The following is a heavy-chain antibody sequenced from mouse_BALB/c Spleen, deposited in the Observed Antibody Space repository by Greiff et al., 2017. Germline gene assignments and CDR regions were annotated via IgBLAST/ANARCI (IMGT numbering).Heavy chain of an antibody. Sequence: VQLVESGPGLVQPSQSLSITCTVSGFSLTSYGVHWVRQSPGKGLEWLGVIWSGGSTDYNAAFIPRLSISKDNSKSQVFFKMNSLQANDTAIYYCARNGDYDGRGFAYWGQGTLVTVSA. J-gene: IGHJ3*01. CDR2: IWSGGST. CDR1: GFSLTSYG. D-gene: IGHD2-4*01. CDR3: ARNGDYDGRGFAY. V-gene: IGHV2-2*02.